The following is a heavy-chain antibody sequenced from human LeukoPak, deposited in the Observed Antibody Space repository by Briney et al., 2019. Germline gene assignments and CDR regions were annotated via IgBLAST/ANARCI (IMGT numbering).Heavy chain of an antibody. CDR2: MNPNSGNT. D-gene: IGHD2-15*01. CDR3: ARWDCSAGSCYSYGMDV. CDR1: GYTFTSYD. J-gene: IGHJ6*02. V-gene: IGHV1-8*01. Sequence: ASVKVSCKASGYTFTSYDINWVRQATGQGLEWMGWMNPNSGNTGYAQKFQGRVTMTRNTSISTAYMELSSLRSEDTAVYYCARWDCSAGSCYSYGMDVWGQGTTVTVSS.